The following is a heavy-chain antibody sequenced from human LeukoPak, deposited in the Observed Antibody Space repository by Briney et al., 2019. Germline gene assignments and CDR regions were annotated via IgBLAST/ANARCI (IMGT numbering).Heavy chain of an antibody. D-gene: IGHD3-10*01. CDR2: IYHSGST. J-gene: IGHJ4*02. CDR1: GYSTSSGYY. CDR3: ARAAGITMVRRHFDY. Sequence: SETLSLTCAVSGYSTSSGYYWGWIRQPPGKGLEWIGSIYHSGSTYYNPSLKSRVTISVDTSKNQFSLKLSSVTAADTAVYYCARAAGITMVRRHFDYWGQGTLVTVSS. V-gene: IGHV4-38-2*01.